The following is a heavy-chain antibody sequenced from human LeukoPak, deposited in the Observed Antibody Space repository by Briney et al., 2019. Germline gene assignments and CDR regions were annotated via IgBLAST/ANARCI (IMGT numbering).Heavy chain of an antibody. J-gene: IGHJ4*02. V-gene: IGHV3-15*01. Sequence: GGSLRLSCAASGFTFSNAWMSWVRQAPGKGLEWVGRIKSKTDGGTTDYAAPVKGRFTISRDDSKNTLYLQMNSLKTEDTAVYYCTTNNVQTYYDYVWGSPSPLFDYWGQGTLVTVSS. CDR3: TTNNVQTYYDYVWGSPSPLFDY. D-gene: IGHD3-16*01. CDR1: GFTFSNAW. CDR2: IKSKTDGGTT.